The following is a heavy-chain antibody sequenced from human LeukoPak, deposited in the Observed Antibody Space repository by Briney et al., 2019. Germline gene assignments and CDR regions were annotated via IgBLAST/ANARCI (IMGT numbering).Heavy chain of an antibody. CDR2: IYYSGST. V-gene: IGHV4-59*01. CDR1: GGSISSYY. CDR3: ARGGGKWELLFDY. Sequence: SETLSLTCTVSGGSISSYYWSWIRQPPGKGLVWIGYIYYSGSTNYNPSLKSRVTISVDTSKNQFSLKLSSVTAADTAVYYCARGGGKWELLFDYWGQGTLVTVSS. J-gene: IGHJ4*02. D-gene: IGHD1-26*01.